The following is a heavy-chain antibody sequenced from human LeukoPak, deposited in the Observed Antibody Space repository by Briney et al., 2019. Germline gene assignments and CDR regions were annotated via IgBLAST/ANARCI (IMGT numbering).Heavy chain of an antibody. V-gene: IGHV3-20*04. D-gene: IGHD3-10*01. CDR1: GFTFDDYG. J-gene: IGHJ4*02. Sequence: GGSLRLXCAASGFTFDDYGMSWVRQAPGKGLEWVSGINWNGGSTGYADSVKGRFTISRDNAKNSLYLQMNSLRAEDTALYYCARDRRAMVRGVITFDYWGQGTLVTVSS. CDR2: INWNGGST. CDR3: ARDRRAMVRGVITFDY.